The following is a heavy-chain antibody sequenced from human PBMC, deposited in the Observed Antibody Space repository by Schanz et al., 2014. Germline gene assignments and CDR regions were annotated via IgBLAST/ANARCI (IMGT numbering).Heavy chain of an antibody. CDR3: ARDRRNADLDY. CDR2: ITYNGGTI. Sequence: EVHLVESGGGLVQPGGSLRLSCAASGITFSSHSFNWVRQAPGKGLEWISYITYNGGTIYYADSVKGRFTISRDNAKSSLYLEMNSLRAEDTALYYCARDRRNADLDYWGQGTLVTVSS. CDR1: GITFSSHS. V-gene: IGHV3-48*01. D-gene: IGHD1-1*01. J-gene: IGHJ4*02.